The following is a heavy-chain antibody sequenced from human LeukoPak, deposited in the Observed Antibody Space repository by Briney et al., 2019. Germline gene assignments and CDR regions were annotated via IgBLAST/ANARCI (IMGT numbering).Heavy chain of an antibody. CDR2: IYYSGST. J-gene: IGHJ4*02. V-gene: IGHV4-39*01. CDR1: GSSISSSSYY. D-gene: IGHD3-10*01. CDR3: ARLRRGFLDY. Sequence: SETLSLTCTVSGSSISSSSYYWGWIRQPPGKGLEWIGSIYYSGSTYYNPSLKSRVTISVDTSKNQFSLKLSSVTAADTAVYYCARLRRGFLDYWGQGTLVTVSS.